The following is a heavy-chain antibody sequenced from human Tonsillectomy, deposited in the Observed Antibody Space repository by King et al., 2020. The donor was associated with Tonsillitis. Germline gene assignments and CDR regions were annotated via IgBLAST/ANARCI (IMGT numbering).Heavy chain of an antibody. CDR1: GGSISSYH. D-gene: IGHD1-26*01. V-gene: IGHV4-59*01. Sequence: QLQESGPGLVKPSETLSLTCSVSGGSISSYHWSWIRQPPGKGLEWIGYFSYSGSTNYNPSLKSRVAMSVDTSKNQVSLKLGAVTAADTAVYYCARAPKGQVGSAVYYYYGMDVWGQGATVTVSS. J-gene: IGHJ6*02. CDR3: ARAPKGQVGSAVYYYYGMDV. CDR2: FSYSGST.